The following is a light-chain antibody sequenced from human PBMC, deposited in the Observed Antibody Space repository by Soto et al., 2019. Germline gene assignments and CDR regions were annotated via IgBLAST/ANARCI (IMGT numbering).Light chain of an antibody. V-gene: IGLV2-14*03. J-gene: IGLJ1*01. CDR3: TSYTTRRLYV. CDR2: DVS. CDR1: SSDVGAYEY. Sequence: QSAQTQPASVSGSPGQSITISCTGTSSDVGAYEYVSWYQQHPGKAPKLLIYDVSNRPSGVSTRFSGSKSGNTASLTISGLQAEDEGDYYCTSYTTRRLYVFGSGTKVTVL.